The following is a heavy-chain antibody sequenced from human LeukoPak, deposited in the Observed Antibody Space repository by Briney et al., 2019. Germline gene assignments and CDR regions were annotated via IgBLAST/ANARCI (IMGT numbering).Heavy chain of an antibody. CDR1: GYTFTSYG. D-gene: IGHD1-26*01. J-gene: IGHJ5*02. V-gene: IGHV1-18*01. CDR2: ISAYNGNT. CDR3: ARDSPYSGSSYWFDP. Sequence: ASVKVSCKASGYTFTSYGISWVRQAPGQGPEWMGWISAYNGNTNYAQKLQGRVTMTTDTSTSTAYMELRSLRSDDTAVYYCARDSPYSGSSYWFDPWGQGTLVTVSS.